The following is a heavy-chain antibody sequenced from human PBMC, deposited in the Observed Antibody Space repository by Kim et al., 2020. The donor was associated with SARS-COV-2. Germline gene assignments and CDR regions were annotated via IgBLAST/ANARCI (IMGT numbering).Heavy chain of an antibody. CDR3: AKEARTWSGTTLVGGLDY. CDR2: IYYSGST. J-gene: IGHJ4*02. Sequence: SETLSLTCTVSGGSVSSGSYYWSWIRQPPGKGLEWIGYIYYSGSTNYNPSLKSRVTISVDTSKNQFSLKLSSVTAADTAVYYCAKEARTWSGTTLVGGLDYWGQGTLVTVSS. CDR1: GGSVSSGSYY. V-gene: IGHV4-61*01. D-gene: IGHD1-7*01.